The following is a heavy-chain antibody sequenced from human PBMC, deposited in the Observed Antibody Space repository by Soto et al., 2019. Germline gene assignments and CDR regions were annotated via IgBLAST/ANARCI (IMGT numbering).Heavy chain of an antibody. CDR2: IYSGGST. CDR3: AILSHTIFGVVIVYYYYMDV. Sequence: GGSLRLSCAASGFTVSSNYMSWVRQAPGKGLEWVSVIYSGGSTYYADSAKGRFTISRDKSKNTQYLQMNSLIDVDTVVYYCAILSHTIFGVVIVYYYYMDVWGKGTTVTVSS. V-gene: IGHV3-66*04. CDR1: GFTVSSNY. J-gene: IGHJ6*03. D-gene: IGHD3-3*01.